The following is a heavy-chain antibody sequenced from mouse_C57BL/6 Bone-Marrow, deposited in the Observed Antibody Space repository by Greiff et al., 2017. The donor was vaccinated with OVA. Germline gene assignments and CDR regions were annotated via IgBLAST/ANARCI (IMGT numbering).Heavy chain of an antibody. Sequence: EVKLVESGGGLVKPGGSLKLSCAASGFTFSSYAMSWVRQTPEKRLEWVATISDGGSYTYYPDNVKGRFPISRDNAKNNLYLQMSHLKSEDTAMYYCARDHVDFDAWGQGTTRTVSS. CDR3: ARDHVDFDA. CDR1: GFTFSSYA. CDR2: ISDGGSYT. V-gene: IGHV5-4*01. J-gene: IGHJ2*01.